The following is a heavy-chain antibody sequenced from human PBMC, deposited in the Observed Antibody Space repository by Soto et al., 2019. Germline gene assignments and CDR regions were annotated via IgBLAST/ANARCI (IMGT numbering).Heavy chain of an antibody. CDR2: ISTYDGNT. CDR3: ARDRGRSCIGGICPFDY. Sequence: VKVSCKASGYSFTIYGITWVRQAPGQGLEWMGWISTYDGNTNYAQNFQGRVSMARDTSTSTAYMELRSLRSDDTAVYYCARDRGRSCIGGICPFDYWGQGTLVTVSS. D-gene: IGHD2-15*01. CDR1: GYSFTIYG. V-gene: IGHV1-18*01. J-gene: IGHJ4*02.